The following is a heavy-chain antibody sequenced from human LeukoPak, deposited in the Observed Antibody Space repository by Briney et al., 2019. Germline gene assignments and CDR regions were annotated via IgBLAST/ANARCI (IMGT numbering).Heavy chain of an antibody. V-gene: IGHV4-61*05. J-gene: IGHJ3*02. D-gene: IGHD6-13*01. Sequence: SETLSLTCTVSGGSISSSRYYWGWIRQPPGKGLEWIGYIYYSGSTNYNPSLKSRVTISVDTSKNQFSLKLSSVTAADTAVYYCARLGSSSWLEENDAFDIWGQGTMVTVSS. CDR2: IYYSGST. CDR1: GGSISSSRYY. CDR3: ARLGSSSWLEENDAFDI.